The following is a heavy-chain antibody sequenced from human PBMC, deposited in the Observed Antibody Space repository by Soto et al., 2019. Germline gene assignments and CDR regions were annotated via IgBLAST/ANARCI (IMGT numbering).Heavy chain of an antibody. CDR3: ARVPVRKYYGAGSYNNYYFGMDV. D-gene: IGHD3-10*01. CDR2: IYHSGST. CDR1: GGSISSSNW. Sequence: SETLSLTCAVSGGSISSSNWWSWVRQPPGKGLEWIGEIYHSGSTNYNPSLKSRVTISVDTSKNQFSLNLSSVTAADTAVYYCARVPVRKYYGAGSYNNYYFGMDVWGQGTTVTVSS. V-gene: IGHV4-4*02. J-gene: IGHJ6*02.